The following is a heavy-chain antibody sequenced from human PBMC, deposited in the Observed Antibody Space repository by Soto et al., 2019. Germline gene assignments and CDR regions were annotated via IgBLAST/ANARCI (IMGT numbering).Heavy chain of an antibody. CDR3: ASFSLYGMDV. CDR1: GGSISSGYYY. CDR2: IYYSGNT. V-gene: IGHV4-30-4*01. J-gene: IGHJ6*02. D-gene: IGHD3-3*01. Sequence: SETLSLTCSVSGGSISSGYYYWSWIRQPPGKGLEWIGNIYYSGNTYYNPSLKSRLIISIDTSKNQFSLKVGPVTAADTAVDYCASFSLYGMDVWGQGTTVTVSS.